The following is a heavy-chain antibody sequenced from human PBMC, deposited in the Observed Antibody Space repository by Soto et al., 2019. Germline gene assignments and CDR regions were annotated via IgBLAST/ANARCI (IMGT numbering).Heavy chain of an antibody. CDR2: VYSGGST. D-gene: IGHD5-12*01. CDR3: ARLSRSGGYDSPDY. J-gene: IGHJ4*02. CDR1: EFSVSSNY. Sequence: GGSLRLSCTASEFSVSSNYMTWVRQAPGKGLEWVSLVYSGGSTYYADSVKGRFTISRDNSKNTLYLQMNSLRAEDTAVYYCARLSRSGGYDSPDYWGQGTLVTVSS. V-gene: IGHV3-53*01.